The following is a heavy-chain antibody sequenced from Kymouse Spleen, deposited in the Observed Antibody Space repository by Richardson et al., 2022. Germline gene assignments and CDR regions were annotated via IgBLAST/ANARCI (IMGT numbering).Heavy chain of an antibody. J-gene: IGHJ6*02. V-gene: IGHV3-21*03. CDR2: ISSSSSYI. D-gene: IGHD1-26*01. CDR3: ARDGGSYYYYYYGMDV. Sequence: EVQLVESGGGLVKPGGSLRLSCAASGFTFSSYSMNWVRQAPGKGLEWVSSISSSSSYIYYADSVKGRFTISRDNAKNSLYLQMNSLRAEDTAVYYCARDGGSYYYYYYGMDVWGQGTTVTVSS. CDR1: GFTFSSYS.